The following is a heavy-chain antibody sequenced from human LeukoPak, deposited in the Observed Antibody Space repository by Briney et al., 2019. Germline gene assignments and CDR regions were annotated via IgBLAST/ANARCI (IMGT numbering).Heavy chain of an antibody. Sequence: PGGSLRLSCAASGFTFSSYAMSWVRQAPGKGLEWVSAISGSGGSTYYADSVKGRFTISSDNSKNTLYLQMNSLRAEDTAVYYCAKDYRVTMGYYFDYWGQGTLVTVSS. CDR1: GFTFSSYA. CDR3: AKDYRVTMGYYFDY. V-gene: IGHV3-23*01. J-gene: IGHJ4*02. CDR2: ISGSGGST. D-gene: IGHD4-11*01.